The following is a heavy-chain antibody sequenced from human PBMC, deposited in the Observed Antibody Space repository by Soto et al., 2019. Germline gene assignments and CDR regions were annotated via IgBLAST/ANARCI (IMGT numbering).Heavy chain of an antibody. D-gene: IGHD3-3*02. J-gene: IGHJ4*02. Sequence: GGSLILSCADSGLSFGSYGVHWVRQAPGEGLEWVAAISYDGSNKNYLASVEGRFTISRENSKNTLYLQMNALRPEDTAVYYCARDSYYHSSSGYYYFDYWGQGTLVTVSS. V-gene: IGHV3-30*03. CDR1: GLSFGSYG. CDR3: ARDSYYHSSSGYYYFDY. CDR2: ISYDGSNK.